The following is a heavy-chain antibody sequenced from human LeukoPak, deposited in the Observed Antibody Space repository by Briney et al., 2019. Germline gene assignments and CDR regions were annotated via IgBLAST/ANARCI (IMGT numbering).Heavy chain of an antibody. V-gene: IGHV1-2*02. J-gene: IGHJ3*02. D-gene: IGHD3-16*01. CDR2: INPNSGGT. Sequence: ASVKVSCKASGYTFTGYYMHWVRQAHGQGLEWMGWINPNSGGTNYAQKFQGRVTMTRDTPISTAYMELSRLRSDDTAVYYCARDFFMITFGGVINDAFDIWGQGTMVTVSS. CDR1: GYTFTGYY. CDR3: ARDFFMITFGGVINDAFDI.